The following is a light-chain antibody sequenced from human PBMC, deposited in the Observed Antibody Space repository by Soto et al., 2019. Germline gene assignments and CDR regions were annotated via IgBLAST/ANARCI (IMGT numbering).Light chain of an antibody. J-gene: IGKJ1*01. Sequence: DIQMTQSPSSLSASVGDRVTITCRASQTISSWLAWYQQKPGKAPKLLIYKASTLKSGVPSRFSGSGSGTEFTLTISSLQAEDVALYYCQQYYTTPWAFGQGTKVDIK. CDR3: QQYYTTPWA. CDR1: QTISSW. V-gene: IGKV1-5*03. CDR2: KAS.